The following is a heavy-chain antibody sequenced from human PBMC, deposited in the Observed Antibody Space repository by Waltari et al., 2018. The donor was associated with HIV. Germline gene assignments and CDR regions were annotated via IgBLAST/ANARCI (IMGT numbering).Heavy chain of an antibody. CDR1: GFTFDNYW. D-gene: IGHD3-10*01. CDR2: IKFDGDEK. V-gene: IGHV3-7*01. CDR3: TRLNYHFDF. Sequence: EVRLVESGGGLVQPGGSLRLSCVASGFTFDNYWMSWVRQAPGKGLEWVANIKFDGDEKNYVDSVKGRFTISRDDGNNSLYLQMNSLRAEDTAVYYCTRLNYHFDFWGRGTLVAVSS. J-gene: IGHJ4*02.